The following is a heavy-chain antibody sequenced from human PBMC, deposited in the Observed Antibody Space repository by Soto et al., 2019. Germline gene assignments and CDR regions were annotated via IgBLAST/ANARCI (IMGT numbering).Heavy chain of an antibody. D-gene: IGHD6-13*01. CDR3: ARLIWGAAGTGRYFDY. V-gene: IGHV4-59*08. Sequence: SETLSLTCTVSGGSISSYYWSWIRQPPGKGLEWIGYIYYSGSTNYNPSLKSRVTISVDTSKNQFSLKLSSVTAADTAVYYCARLIWGAAGTGRYFDYWGQGTLVTVSS. CDR2: IYYSGST. J-gene: IGHJ4*02. CDR1: GGSISSYY.